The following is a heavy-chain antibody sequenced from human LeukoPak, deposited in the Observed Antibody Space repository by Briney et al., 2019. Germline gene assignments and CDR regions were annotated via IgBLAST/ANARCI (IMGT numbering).Heavy chain of an antibody. V-gene: IGHV4-61*02. CDR1: GGSISSSSYY. Sequence: SETLSLTCTVSGGSISSSSYYWSWIRQPAGKGLEWIGRIYTSGSTNYNPSLKSRVTISVDTSKNQFSLKLSSVTAADTAVYYCARDHSSGWLAWGQGTLVTVSS. D-gene: IGHD6-19*01. CDR2: IYTSGST. J-gene: IGHJ4*02. CDR3: ARDHSSGWLA.